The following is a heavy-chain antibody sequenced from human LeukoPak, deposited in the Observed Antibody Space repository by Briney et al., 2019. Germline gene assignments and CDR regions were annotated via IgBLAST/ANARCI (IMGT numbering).Heavy chain of an antibody. D-gene: IGHD3-22*01. J-gene: IGHJ6*03. CDR1: GESFSAYY. CDR3: ARFPMVAVAYRYYYMDV. Sequence: SETLSLTCAVYGESFSAYYWTWIRQPPGKGLEWIGEINHSGSTNYNPSLKSRVTMSVDTSKNQFSRKLSSVTAADTAVYYCARFPMVAVAYRYYYMDVWGKGTTVTVSS. CDR2: INHSGST. V-gene: IGHV4-34*01.